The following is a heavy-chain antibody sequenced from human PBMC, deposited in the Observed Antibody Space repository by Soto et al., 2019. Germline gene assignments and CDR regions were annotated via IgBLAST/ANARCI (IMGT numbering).Heavy chain of an antibody. CDR1: GFTFSSYG. CDR3: AKEKSSSWPDYYYYGMDV. CDR2: ISYDGSNK. J-gene: IGHJ6*02. V-gene: IGHV3-30*18. Sequence: QVQLVESGGGVVQPGRSLRLSCAASGFTFSSYGMHWVRQAPGKGLEWVAVISYDGSNKYYADSVKGRFTISRDNSKNTLYLQKNSLRAEDTAVYYCAKEKSSSWPDYYYYGMDVWGQGTTVTVSS. D-gene: IGHD6-13*01.